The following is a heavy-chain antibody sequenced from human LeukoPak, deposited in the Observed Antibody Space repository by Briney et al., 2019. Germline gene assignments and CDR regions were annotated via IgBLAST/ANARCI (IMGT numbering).Heavy chain of an antibody. CDR2: ISGGGGST. CDR3: AKVSGINHYHWIDP. V-gene: IGHV3-23*01. D-gene: IGHD1-14*01. CDR1: EFTFSNYA. Sequence: QPGGSLRLSCAASEFTFSNYAMNWVRQAPGKGLEWVSGISGGGGSTYYADSVKGRFTISRDNSKNTLYLQMDSLRAEDTALYYCAKVSGINHYHWIDPWGQGTLVTVSS. J-gene: IGHJ5*02.